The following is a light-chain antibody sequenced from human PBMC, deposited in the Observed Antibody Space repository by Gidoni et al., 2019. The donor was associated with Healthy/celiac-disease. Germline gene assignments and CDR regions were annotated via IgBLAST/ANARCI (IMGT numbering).Light chain of an antibody. CDR3: QHYGSLWT. J-gene: IGKJ1*01. Sequence: DIQMTQSPSTLSASVGDRVTITCRASQSISDWLAWYQQKPGEAPNLLIYKESRLESGVPSRFSGSGSGTEFALTISSLQPNDLATYYCQHYGSLWTFGQGTKVEIK. CDR2: KES. CDR1: QSISDW. V-gene: IGKV1-5*03.